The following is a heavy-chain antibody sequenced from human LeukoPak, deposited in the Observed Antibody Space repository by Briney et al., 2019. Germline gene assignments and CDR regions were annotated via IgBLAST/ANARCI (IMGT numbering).Heavy chain of an antibody. CDR2: ISYDGGNK. V-gene: IGHV3-30*18. Sequence: GRPLRLSCAASGFTFSSYRMHWLRQAPGKGLEWVAVISYDGGNKYYVDSVKGRFTISRGNSKNMLYMQMKSLRAEDTDVYYCANIAAAGIFDYWGQGTLVTVSS. J-gene: IGHJ4*02. CDR3: ANIAAAGIFDY. CDR1: GFTFSSYR. D-gene: IGHD6-13*01.